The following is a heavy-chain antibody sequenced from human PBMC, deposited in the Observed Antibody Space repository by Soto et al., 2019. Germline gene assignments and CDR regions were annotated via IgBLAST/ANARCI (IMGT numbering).Heavy chain of an antibody. CDR1: GFTFSSYW. J-gene: IGHJ1*01. Sequence: EVQLVESGGGLVQPGGSLRLSCAASGFTFSSYWMHWVRQAPGKGLVWVSRINSDGSSTTYLDSVKGRFTISRDNAKNTLYLQMNSLRAEDTAVYYCARDFGTGDYRYFQHWGQGTLVTVSS. V-gene: IGHV3-74*01. CDR3: ARDFGTGDYRYFQH. CDR2: INSDGSST. D-gene: IGHD4-17*01.